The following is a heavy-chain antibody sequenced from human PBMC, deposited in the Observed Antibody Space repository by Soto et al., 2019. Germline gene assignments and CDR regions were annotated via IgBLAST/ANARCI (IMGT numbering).Heavy chain of an antibody. D-gene: IGHD3-3*01. V-gene: IGHV4-30-2*01. CDR2: SYHSGST. Sequence: QLQLQESASGLVKPSQTLSLTCAVSGGSISSGGYSWSWIRQPPGKGLEWIGYSYHSGSTYYNPSLKSRVTISVDSSKTQFSLKLSSVTAADTAVYYCARGPAFGRWGQGTQVTVSS. CDR3: ARGPAFGR. J-gene: IGHJ4*02. CDR1: GGSISSGGYS.